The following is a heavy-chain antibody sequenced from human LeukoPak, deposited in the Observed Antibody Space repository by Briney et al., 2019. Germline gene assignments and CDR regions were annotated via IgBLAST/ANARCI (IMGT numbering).Heavy chain of an antibody. D-gene: IGHD3-3*01. CDR3: ARSPYDFWSGYAMTNWFDP. CDR2: IYYSGST. J-gene: IGHJ5*02. Sequence: SETLSLTCTVSGGSISSSSYYWGWIRQPPGKGLEWIGSIYYSGSTYYNPSLKSRVTMSVDTSKNQFSLKLSSVTAADTAVYYCARSPYDFWSGYAMTNWFDPWGQGTLVTVSS. V-gene: IGHV4-39*07. CDR1: GGSISSSSYY.